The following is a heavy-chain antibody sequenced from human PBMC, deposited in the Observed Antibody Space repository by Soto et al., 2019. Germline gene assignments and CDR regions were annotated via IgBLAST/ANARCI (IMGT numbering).Heavy chain of an antibody. J-gene: IGHJ4*02. V-gene: IGHV1-46*01. D-gene: IGHD1-26*01. Sequence: QVQLVQSGAEVKKPGASVKVSCKASGYTFTNYYMHWVRQAPGQGLEWMGIINPSGGSTSYAQKFQGRDTMTRDTSTSTVYMELSSLRSEDTAVYYCARASGGYFDYWDQGTLVTVSS. CDR1: GYTFTNYY. CDR3: ARASGGYFDY. CDR2: INPSGGST.